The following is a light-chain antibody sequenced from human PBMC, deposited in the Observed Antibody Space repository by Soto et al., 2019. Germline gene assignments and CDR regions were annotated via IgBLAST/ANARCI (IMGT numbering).Light chain of an antibody. J-gene: IGLJ3*02. CDR2: SNN. CDR3: AAWDDTVNVL. CDR1: TDDIRSYKL. Sequence: QSALTQPASVSGSPGQSITISCTGITDDIRSYKLVSWYQHLPGTAPKLLIYSNNRRPSGVPDRFSGSKSGTSASLAISGLPSEDEADYYCAAWDDTVNVLFGGGTKLTVL. V-gene: IGLV1-44*01.